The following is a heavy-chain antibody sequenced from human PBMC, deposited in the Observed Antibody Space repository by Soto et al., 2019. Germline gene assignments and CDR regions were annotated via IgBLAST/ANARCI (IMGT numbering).Heavy chain of an antibody. D-gene: IGHD3-10*01. CDR2: ISYDGSNK. Sequence: PGGSLRLSCAASGFTFSSYGMHWVRQAPGKGLEWVAVISYDGSNKYYADSVKGRFTISRGNSKNTLYLQMNSLRAEDTAVYYCAKDSGRWTPNRDYYYYGMDVWGQGTTVPVSS. CDR1: GFTFSSYG. J-gene: IGHJ6*02. V-gene: IGHV3-30*18. CDR3: AKDSGRWTPNRDYYYYGMDV.